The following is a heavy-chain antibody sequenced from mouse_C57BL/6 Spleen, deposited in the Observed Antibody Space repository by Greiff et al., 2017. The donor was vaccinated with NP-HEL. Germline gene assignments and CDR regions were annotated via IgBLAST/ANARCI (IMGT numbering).Heavy chain of an antibody. Sequence: EVQLMESGGGLVQPKGSLKLSCAASGFSFNTYAMNWVRQAPGKGLEWVARIRSKSNNYATYYADSVKDRFTISRDDSESMLYLQMNNLKTEDTAMYYCVRRSYGSSYAMDYWGQGTSVTVSS. V-gene: IGHV10-1*01. CDR1: GFSFNTYA. J-gene: IGHJ4*01. D-gene: IGHD1-1*01. CDR3: VRRSYGSSYAMDY. CDR2: IRSKSNNYAT.